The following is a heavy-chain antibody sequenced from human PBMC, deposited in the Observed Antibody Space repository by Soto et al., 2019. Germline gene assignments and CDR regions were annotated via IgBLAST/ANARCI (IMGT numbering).Heavy chain of an antibody. CDR3: ASVDTAMVTFDY. CDR2: IYYSGST. J-gene: IGHJ4*02. CDR1: GGSISSYY. V-gene: IGHV4-59*08. Sequence: SETLSLTCTVSGGSISSYYWSWIRQPPGKGLEWIGYIYYSGSTYYNPSLKSRVTISVDTSKNQFSLKLSSVTAADTAVYYCASVDTAMVTFDYWGQGTLVTVSS. D-gene: IGHD5-18*01.